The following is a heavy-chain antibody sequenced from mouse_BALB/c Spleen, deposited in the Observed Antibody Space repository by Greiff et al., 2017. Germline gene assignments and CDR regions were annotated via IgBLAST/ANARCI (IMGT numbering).Heavy chain of an antibody. Sequence: EVQRVESGGGLVKPGGSLKLSCAASGFTFSSYAMSWVRQTPEKRLEWVASISSGGSTYYPDSVKGRFTISRDNARNILYLQMSSLRSEDTAMYYCARDDYDVEVWFAYWGQGTLVTVSA. CDR1: GFTFSSYA. V-gene: IGHV5-6-5*01. CDR2: ISSGGST. J-gene: IGHJ3*01. D-gene: IGHD2-4*01. CDR3: ARDDYDVEVWFAY.